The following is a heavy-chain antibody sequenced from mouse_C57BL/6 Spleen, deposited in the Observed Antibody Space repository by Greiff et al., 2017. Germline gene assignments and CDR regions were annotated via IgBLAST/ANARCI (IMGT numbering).Heavy chain of an antibody. CDR3: AREPFNLFAY. J-gene: IGHJ3*01. Sequence: QVQLQQSGPELVKPGASVKISCKASGYAFSSSWMNWVKQRPGKGLEWIGRIYPGDGDTNYNGKFKGKATLTADKSSSTAYMQLSSLTSEDSAVYFCAREPFNLFAYWGQGTLVTVSA. CDR2: IYPGDGDT. CDR1: GYAFSSSW. V-gene: IGHV1-82*01.